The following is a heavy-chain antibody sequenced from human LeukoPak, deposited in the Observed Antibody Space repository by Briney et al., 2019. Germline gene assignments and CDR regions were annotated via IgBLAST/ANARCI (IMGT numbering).Heavy chain of an antibody. CDR2: IYPGDSDT. CDR1: GYSFTSYW. J-gene: IGHJ5*02. V-gene: IGHV5-51*01. CDR3: ARYYYDSSGSIYIANHNWFDP. D-gene: IGHD3-22*01. Sequence: GESLKISSKGSGYSFTSYWIGWVRQMPGKGLEWMGIIYPGDSDTRYSPSFQGQVTISADKSISTAYLQWSSLKASDTAMYYCARYYYDSSGSIYIANHNWFDPWGHGTLVTVSS.